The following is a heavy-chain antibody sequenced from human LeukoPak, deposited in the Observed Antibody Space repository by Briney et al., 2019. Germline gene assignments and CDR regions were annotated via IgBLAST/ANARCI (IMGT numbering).Heavy chain of an antibody. V-gene: IGHV3-30-3*01. CDR1: GFTFSSYA. D-gene: IGHD4-23*01. J-gene: IGHJ3*02. Sequence: GGSLRLSCAASGFTFSSYAMHWVRQAPGKGLEWVAVISYDGSNKYYADSVKGRFTISRDNSKNTLYLQMNSLRAEDTAVYYCARAGKSGAFDIWAKGQWSPSLQ. CDR3: ARAGKSGAFDI. CDR2: ISYDGSNK.